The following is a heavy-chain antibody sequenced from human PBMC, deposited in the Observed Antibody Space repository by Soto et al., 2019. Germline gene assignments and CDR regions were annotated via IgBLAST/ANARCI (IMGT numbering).Heavy chain of an antibody. V-gene: IGHV3-53*04. CDR1: GFTFTSYA. CDR2: IYSGGST. D-gene: IGHD3-3*01. J-gene: IGHJ4*02. Sequence: EVQLLESGGGLVQPGGSLRLSCAASGFTFTSYAMIWVRQAPGKGLEWVSVIYSGGSTYYADSVKGRFTISRHNSKNTLYLQMNSLRAEDTAVYYCARSDFGVVRDWGQGTLVTVSS. CDR3: ARSDFGVVRD.